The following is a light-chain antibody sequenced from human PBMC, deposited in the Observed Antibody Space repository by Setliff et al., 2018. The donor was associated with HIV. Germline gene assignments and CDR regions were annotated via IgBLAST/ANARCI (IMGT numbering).Light chain of an antibody. CDR1: SSDVGGYNY. CDR2: EVR. J-gene: IGLJ1*01. Sequence: QSVLTQPASVSGSPGQSITISCTGTSSDVGGYNYVSWYQQHPGKAPKLIIYEVRNRPSGVSNRFSGSKSGNTASLTIFGLQAEDEADYYCSSYAISNTLPFGTGTKVTVL. CDR3: SSYAISNTLP. V-gene: IGLV2-14*01.